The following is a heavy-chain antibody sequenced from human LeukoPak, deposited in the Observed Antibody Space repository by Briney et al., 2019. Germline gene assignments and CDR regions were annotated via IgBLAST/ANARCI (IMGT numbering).Heavy chain of an antibody. J-gene: IGHJ4*02. Sequence: ASVKVSCKASGGTFSSYAISWVRQAPGQGLEWMGWINPNSGGTNYAQKFQGRVTMTRDTSISTAYMELSRLRSDDTAVYYCARVGYSSNWLIDYWGQGTLVTVSS. CDR1: GGTFSSYA. CDR2: INPNSGGT. CDR3: ARVGYSSNWLIDY. V-gene: IGHV1-2*02. D-gene: IGHD6-13*01.